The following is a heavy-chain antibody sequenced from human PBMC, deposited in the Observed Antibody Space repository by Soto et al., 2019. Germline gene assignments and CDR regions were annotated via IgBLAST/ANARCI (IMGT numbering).Heavy chain of an antibody. CDR3: TRGLLTDFFDY. CDR1: GDSFTSYA. CDR2: INAGNGNT. Sequence: ASVKVSCEASGDSFTSYAMHWVRQAPGQRLEWMGWINAGNGNTKYSQKFQGRVTITRDNSKNTLYLQVNSLRNDDTAVYYCTRGLLTDFFDYWGQGALVTVSS. V-gene: IGHV1-3*01. J-gene: IGHJ4*02.